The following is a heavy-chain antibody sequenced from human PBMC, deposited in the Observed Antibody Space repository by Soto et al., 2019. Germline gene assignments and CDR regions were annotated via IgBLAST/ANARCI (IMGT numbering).Heavy chain of an antibody. CDR2: IYYSGST. CDR3: ARLHLRYFDWSQYYFDY. J-gene: IGHJ4*02. V-gene: IGHV4-59*08. Sequence: PSETLSLTCTVSGGSISSYYWSWIRQPPGKGLEWIGYIYYSGSTNYNPSLKSRVTISVDTSKNQFSLKLSSVTAADTAVYYCARLHLRYFDWSQYYFDYWGQGTLVTVSS. CDR1: GGSISSYY. D-gene: IGHD3-9*01.